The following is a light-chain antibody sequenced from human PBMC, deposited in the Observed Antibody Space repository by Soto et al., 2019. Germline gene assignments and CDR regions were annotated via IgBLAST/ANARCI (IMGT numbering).Light chain of an antibody. CDR3: ISYAGTDYV. Sequence: QSALAQPPSASGSPGQSVTISCSGTSSDVGGYNYVSWYQQHPGKAPKLMIYEVSKRPSGVPDRFSGSESGNTASLTVSGLQAEDEADYYCISYAGTDYVFGTGKKVTV. CDR1: SSDVGGYNY. J-gene: IGLJ1*01. V-gene: IGLV2-8*01. CDR2: EVS.